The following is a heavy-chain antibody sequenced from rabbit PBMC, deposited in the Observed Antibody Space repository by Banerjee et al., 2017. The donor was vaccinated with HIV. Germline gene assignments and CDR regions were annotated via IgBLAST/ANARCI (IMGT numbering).Heavy chain of an antibody. CDR2: IYSSSGST. J-gene: IGHJ4*01. Sequence: QSLEESGGDLVKPGASLTLTCTASGFSFSSYWMCWVRQAPGKGLEWIACIYSSSGSTYYASWAKGRFTISKTSSTTVTLQMTSLTAADTATYFCATSPYGTNSYRAFNLWGPGTLVTVS. CDR3: ATSPYGTNSYRAFNL. CDR1: GFSFSSYW. D-gene: IGHD6-1*01. V-gene: IGHV1S40*01.